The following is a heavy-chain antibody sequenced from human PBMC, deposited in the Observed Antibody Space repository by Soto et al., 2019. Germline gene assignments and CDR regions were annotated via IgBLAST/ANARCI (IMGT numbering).Heavy chain of an antibody. J-gene: IGHJ4*02. V-gene: IGHV1-69*13. Sequence: ASVKVSCKASGGTSSSYAISWVRQAPGQGLEWMGGIIPIFGTANYAQKFQGRVTITADESTSTAYMELSSLRSEDTAVYYCARMNYYDSSGFHWGQGTLVTVSS. D-gene: IGHD3-22*01. CDR1: GGTSSSYA. CDR2: IIPIFGTA. CDR3: ARMNYYDSSGFH.